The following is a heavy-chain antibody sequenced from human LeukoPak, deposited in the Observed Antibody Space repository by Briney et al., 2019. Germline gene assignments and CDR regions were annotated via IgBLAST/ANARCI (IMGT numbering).Heavy chain of an antibody. Sequence: PSHTRTLSWSNSGGYISGLYRGWLRKTQGKGLEWIGYIYNSGSTNYNPSLKSRVTISVDTSKNQFSLKLSSVTAADTAVYYCARHAGPITIIVNWGQGTLVTVSS. CDR3: ARHAGPITIIVN. J-gene: IGHJ4*02. CDR2: IYNSGST. V-gene: IGHV4-59*08. D-gene: IGHD3-22*01. CDR1: GGYISGLY.